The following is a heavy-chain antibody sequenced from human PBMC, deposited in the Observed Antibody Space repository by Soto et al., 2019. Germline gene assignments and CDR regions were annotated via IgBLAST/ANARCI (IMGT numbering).Heavy chain of an antibody. CDR1: GFTFSSYG. D-gene: IGHD6-13*01. CDR2: IWYDGSNK. J-gene: IGHJ4*02. V-gene: IGHV3-33*01. Sequence: GGSLRLSCAASGFTFSSYGMHWVRQAPGKGLEWVAVIWYDGSNKYYADSVKGRFTISRDNSKNTLYLQMNSLRAEDTAVYYCARDSSSWYSENFDYWGQGTLVTVSS. CDR3: ARDSSSWYSENFDY.